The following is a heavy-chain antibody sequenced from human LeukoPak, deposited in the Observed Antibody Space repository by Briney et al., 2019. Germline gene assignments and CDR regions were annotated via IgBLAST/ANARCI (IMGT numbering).Heavy chain of an antibody. CDR3: ARDTRYYYDSSGYYATDY. V-gene: IGHV3-7*01. CDR1: GFTFNSFW. CDR2: IKQDGSEK. Sequence: GGSLRLSCADSGFTFNSFWMGWLRQAPGKGLEWVANIKQDGSEKYYVDSVKGRFTISRDNAKNSLYLQMNSLRAEDTAVYYCARDTRYYYDSSGYYATDYWGQGTLVTVSS. D-gene: IGHD3-22*01. J-gene: IGHJ4*02.